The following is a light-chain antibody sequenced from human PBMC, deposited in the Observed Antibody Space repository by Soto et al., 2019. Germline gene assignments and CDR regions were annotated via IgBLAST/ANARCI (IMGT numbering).Light chain of an antibody. CDR3: QQSYSTPPWT. CDR1: QSVSNY. J-gene: IGKJ1*01. CDR2: AAS. V-gene: IGKV1-39*01. Sequence: DIQMTQSPSSLSASVGDRVTITCRASQSVSNYLNWYQQKPGKAPKLLISAASSLQSGVPSRFSGSASGTEFSLTISSLQPEDSATYYCQQSYSTPPWTFGQGTKVEVK.